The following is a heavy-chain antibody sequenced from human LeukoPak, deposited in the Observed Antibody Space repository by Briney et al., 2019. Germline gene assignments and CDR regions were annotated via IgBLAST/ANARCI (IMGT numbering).Heavy chain of an antibody. D-gene: IGHD7-27*01. V-gene: IGHV3-30*19. Sequence: GGSLRLSCEASGFDFIISGMYWIRQAPGKGLEWVAFIKFNGGNGYNAGSVKGRFTISRDNSENTVHLQMNSLRAEDTAMYYCVRDGAHWDLDYWGQGTLVTVSS. J-gene: IGHJ4*02. CDR1: GFDFIISG. CDR2: IKFNGGNG. CDR3: VRDGAHWDLDY.